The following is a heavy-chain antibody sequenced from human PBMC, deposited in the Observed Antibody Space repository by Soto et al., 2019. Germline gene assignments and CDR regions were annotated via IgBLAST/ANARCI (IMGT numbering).Heavy chain of an antibody. V-gene: IGHV1-2*02. J-gene: IGHJ4*02. D-gene: IGHD6-13*01. CDR2: INPNSGGT. Sequence: RASVKVSCKASGYTFTGYYIHWGRHAPGQGLEWMGWINPNSGGTNYAQKFQGRVTMTRGTSISTAYMELSRLRSDDTAVYYCARVTIASSWYDYWGQGTLVTVSS. CDR1: GYTFTGYY. CDR3: ARVTIASSWYDY.